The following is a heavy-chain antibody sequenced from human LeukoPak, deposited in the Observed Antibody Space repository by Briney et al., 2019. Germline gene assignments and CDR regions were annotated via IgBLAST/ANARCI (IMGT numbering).Heavy chain of an antibody. Sequence: ASVKVSCKASGYTFTGSYMHWVRQAPGQGLEWMGWINPNSGGTNYAQKFQGRVTMTRDTSISTAYMELSRLRSDDTAVYYCAMAENRNVYWFDPWGQRTLVTVSS. CDR3: AMAENRNVYWFDP. D-gene: IGHD1-14*01. CDR2: INPNSGGT. J-gene: IGHJ5*02. CDR1: GYTFTGSY. V-gene: IGHV1-2*02.